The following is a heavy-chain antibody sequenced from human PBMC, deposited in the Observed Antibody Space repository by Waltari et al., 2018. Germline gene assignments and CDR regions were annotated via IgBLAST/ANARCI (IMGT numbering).Heavy chain of an antibody. Sequence: QVPLVQSAAGVRRTGGSAKGSCKTSGYTFTSYNIKWVRQAAGQGLEWVGFVNLTSGTTGYAQKFHDRVTITRNTSIDTAYMELRSLRSEDKAVYYCASYYSSGTYYYIDFWGKGTTVTVSS. CDR2: VNLTSGTT. J-gene: IGHJ6*03. V-gene: IGHV1-8*03. D-gene: IGHD3-10*01. CDR3: ASYYSSGTYYYIDF. CDR1: GYTFTSYN.